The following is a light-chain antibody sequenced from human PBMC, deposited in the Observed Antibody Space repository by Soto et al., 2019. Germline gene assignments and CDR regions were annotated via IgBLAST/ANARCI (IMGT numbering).Light chain of an antibody. V-gene: IGLV2-8*01. CDR3: SSYAVSNFYV. Sequence: QSALTQPPSASGSPGQSVTISCTGTSSDVGGYNYVSWYQHHPGKAPKFIIYDVSKRPSWVPDRFSGSKSGNTASLTVCGNQAKDEGDYYSSSYAVSNFYVFGTGTKLTVL. CDR2: DVS. CDR1: SSDVGGYNY. J-gene: IGLJ1*01.